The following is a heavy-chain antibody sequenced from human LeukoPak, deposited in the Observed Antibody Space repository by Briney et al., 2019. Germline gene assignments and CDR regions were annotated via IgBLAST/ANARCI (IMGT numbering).Heavy chain of an antibody. J-gene: IGHJ4*02. CDR1: GFTFSSYG. CDR3: AKDLLSYYDSSGYAPGFDY. CDR2: IRYDKNNK. V-gene: IGHV3-30*02. Sequence: PGGSLRLSXAASGFTFSSYGMHWVCQAPGKGMEWVAFIRYDKNNKYYADSVKGRFTISRDNSKNTLYLQMNSLRAEDTAVYYCAKDLLSYYDSSGYAPGFDYWGQGTLVTVSS. D-gene: IGHD3-22*01.